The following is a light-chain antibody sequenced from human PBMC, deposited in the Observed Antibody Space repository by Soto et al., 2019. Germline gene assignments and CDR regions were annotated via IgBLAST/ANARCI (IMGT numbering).Light chain of an antibody. CDR2: EVT. J-gene: IGLJ3*02. V-gene: IGLV2-8*01. Sequence: PALNQPPYAYGSPGQSGSISSTATSSDVGGYNYVSWYQQYPGRAPKLMIYEVTKRPSGVPDRFSGSKSGNTASLTVSGLQAEDEADYYCSSYAASNNFYFVFGGGTKVTVL. CDR1: SSDVGGYNY. CDR3: SSYAASNNFYFV.